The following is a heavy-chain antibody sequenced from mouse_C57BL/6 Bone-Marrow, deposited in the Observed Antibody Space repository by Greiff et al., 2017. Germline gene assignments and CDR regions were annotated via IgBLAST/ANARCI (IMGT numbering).Heavy chain of an antibody. D-gene: IGHD2-4*01. Sequence: QVQLQQSGAELARPGASVKLSCKASGYPFTSYGISWVKQRTGQGFEWIGEIYPRSGNTYYNEKFKGKATLTADKSSSTTSMKLRNLTSQDSAVYYCAIYDDYDRFAYGGQGTLVTVSA. CDR3: AIYDDYDRFAY. V-gene: IGHV1-81*01. CDR1: GYPFTSYG. CDR2: IYPRSGNT. J-gene: IGHJ3*01.